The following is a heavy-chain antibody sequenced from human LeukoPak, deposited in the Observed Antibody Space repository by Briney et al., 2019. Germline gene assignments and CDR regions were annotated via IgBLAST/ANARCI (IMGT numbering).Heavy chain of an antibody. CDR1: GFTFSSYA. J-gene: IGHJ3*01. CDR2: ISYDGSNK. CDR3: AKDLRQQLDSPRTSNDAFDV. V-gene: IGHV3-30-3*01. Sequence: PGRSLRLSCAASGFTFSSYAMHWVRQAPDKGLEWVAVISYDGSNKYYADSVKGRFTISRDNSKNTLYLQMNSLRAEDTAVYYCAKDLRQQLDSPRTSNDAFDVWGRGTMVTVSS. D-gene: IGHD6-13*01.